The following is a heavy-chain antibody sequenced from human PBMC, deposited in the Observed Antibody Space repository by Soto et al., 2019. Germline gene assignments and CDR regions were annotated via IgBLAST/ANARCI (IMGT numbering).Heavy chain of an antibody. V-gene: IGHV3-74*01. Sequence: HPGGSLRRSCAASGFTFSSSWMHWVRQAPGKGLVWVSHINSDGTDTNYADSVKGRFTISRDNAKNTVYLQMNSLRAEDTAVYYCARDWSYALNYWGQGSLVTVSS. J-gene: IGHJ4*02. CDR1: GFTFSSSW. CDR3: ARDWSYALNY. D-gene: IGHD3-16*01. CDR2: INSDGTDT.